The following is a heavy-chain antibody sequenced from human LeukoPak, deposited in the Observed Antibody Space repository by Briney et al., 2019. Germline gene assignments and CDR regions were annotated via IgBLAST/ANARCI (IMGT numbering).Heavy chain of an antibody. D-gene: IGHD4-17*01. CDR1: GFTFSSYA. CDR3: ARDASATVTGYYYYYGMDV. V-gene: IGHV3-23*01. Sequence: GSLRLSCAASGFTFSSYAMSWVRQAPGKGLEWVSAISGSGGSTYYADSVKGRFTISRDNSKNTLYLQMNSLRAEDTAVYYCARDASATVTGYYYYYGMDVWGQGTTVTVSS. CDR2: ISGSGGST. J-gene: IGHJ6*02.